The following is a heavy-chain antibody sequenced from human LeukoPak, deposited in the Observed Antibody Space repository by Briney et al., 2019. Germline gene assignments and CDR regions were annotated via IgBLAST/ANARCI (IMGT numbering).Heavy chain of an antibody. Sequence: SETLSLTCTVSGGSISSNNYYWDWIRQPPGRGLEWIASIYYSGTTFYNPSLRSRVTISIDMSKNQFSLKMNSVTAADTAVYYCARRRYDFSPDYWGRGTLVTVSS. CDR1: GGSISSNNYY. D-gene: IGHD3-3*01. V-gene: IGHV4-39*01. CDR3: ARRRYDFSPDY. J-gene: IGHJ4*02. CDR2: IYYSGTT.